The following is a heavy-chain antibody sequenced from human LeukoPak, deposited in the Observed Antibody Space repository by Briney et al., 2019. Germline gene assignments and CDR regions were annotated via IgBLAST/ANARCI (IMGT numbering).Heavy chain of an antibody. V-gene: IGHV3-15*01. J-gene: IGHJ4*02. CDR3: TAIMETVGPL. D-gene: IGHD2-21*02. CDR2: IKSKTDGGTA. Sequence: GGSLRLSCAASGFTFSNAWMNWVRQAPGKEGEGLGRIKSKTDGGTADYAAPMKGRYIISRDDPKNTLYLQMNSLKSEDTAVHCCTAIMETVGPLWGQGTLVTVSS. CDR1: GFTFSNAW.